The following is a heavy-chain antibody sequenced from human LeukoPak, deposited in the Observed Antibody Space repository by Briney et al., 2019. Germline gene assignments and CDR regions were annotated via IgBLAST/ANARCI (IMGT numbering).Heavy chain of an antibody. D-gene: IGHD1-26*01. V-gene: IGHV4-59*01. Sequence: SETLSLTCSVSGVSISDYHWIWIRQPPAKGLEWMGYFSSSGSTRYNPSLKSRVTMSVDTSKNQFSLRLISVAAADTAVYYCARMYSGTSYYFDFWGQGTLVTVSS. CDR2: FSSSGST. CDR1: GVSISDYH. CDR3: ARMYSGTSYYFDF. J-gene: IGHJ4*02.